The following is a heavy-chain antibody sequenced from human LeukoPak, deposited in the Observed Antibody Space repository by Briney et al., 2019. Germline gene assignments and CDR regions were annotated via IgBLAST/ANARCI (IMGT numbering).Heavy chain of an antibody. Sequence: PGGSLRLSCAASGFTFSSYSMNWVRQAPGKGLEWVSSISSSSSYIYYADSVKGRFTIPRDNAKNSLYLQMNSLRAEDTAVYYCERDIVVVPAAIQYFDYWGQGTLVTVSS. J-gene: IGHJ4*02. D-gene: IGHD2-2*01. CDR1: GFTFSSYS. CDR3: ERDIVVVPAAIQYFDY. V-gene: IGHV3-21*01. CDR2: ISSSSSYI.